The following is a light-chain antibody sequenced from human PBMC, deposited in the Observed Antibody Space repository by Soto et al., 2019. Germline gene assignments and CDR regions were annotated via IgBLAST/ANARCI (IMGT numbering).Light chain of an antibody. CDR2: GAS. CDR1: QSVISTY. V-gene: IGKV3-20*01. J-gene: IGKJ5*01. Sequence: EIVLTQSPGTLSLSPGERATLSCRASQSVISTYLAWYQQKPGQAPRLLIYGASSRATGIPDRFSGSGSGKDFTLTISRLEPEDFAVYYCQQYGSSPITFGQGTRLEIK. CDR3: QQYGSSPIT.